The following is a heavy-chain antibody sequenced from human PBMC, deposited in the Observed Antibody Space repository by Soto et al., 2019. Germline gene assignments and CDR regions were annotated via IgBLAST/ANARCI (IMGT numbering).Heavy chain of an antibody. Sequence: SGPTLVNPTQTLTLTCTFSGFSLSTHGMCVSWIRQPPGKALEWLALIDWDDDKYYNTSLKTRLTISKDTSKNQVVLTMATMDPVDTGTYYCARIRGTLVSYYDILTYGMDVWGQGTTVTGSS. CDR1: GFSLSTHGMC. J-gene: IGHJ6*02. CDR2: IDWDDDK. CDR3: ARIRGTLVSYYDILTYGMDV. V-gene: IGHV2-70*01. D-gene: IGHD3-9*01.